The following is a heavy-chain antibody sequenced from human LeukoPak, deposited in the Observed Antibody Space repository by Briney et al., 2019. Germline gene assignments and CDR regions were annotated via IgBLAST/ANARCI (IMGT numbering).Heavy chain of an antibody. V-gene: IGHV3-64*01. CDR3: ARVGWLLRGGFDY. J-gene: IGHJ4*02. CDR1: GFTFSSYA. CDR2: ISSNGGST. Sequence: GGFLRLSCAASGFTFSSYAMHWVRQAPGKGLEYVSAISSNGGSTYYANSVKGRFTISRDNSKNTLYLQMGSLRAEDMAVYYCARVGWLLRGGFDYWGQGTLVTVSS. D-gene: IGHD3-22*01.